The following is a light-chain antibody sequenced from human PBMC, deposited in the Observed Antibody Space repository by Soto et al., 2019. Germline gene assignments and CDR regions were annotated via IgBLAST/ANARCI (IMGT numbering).Light chain of an antibody. Sequence: DIVMTQTPLSSPVTLGQPASISCRSSQSLVHSDGSTYLSWLQQRPGQPPRLLIYKISKRFSGVPDIFSGSGAGTDFTLKISRVEAEDVGTYYCMQGTQFPITFGQGTRLEIK. V-gene: IGKV2-24*01. CDR2: KIS. CDR3: MQGTQFPIT. CDR1: QSLVHSDGSTY. J-gene: IGKJ5*01.